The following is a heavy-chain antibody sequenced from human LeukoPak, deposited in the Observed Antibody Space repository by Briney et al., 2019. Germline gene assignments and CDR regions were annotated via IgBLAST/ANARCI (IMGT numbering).Heavy chain of an antibody. J-gene: IGHJ6*02. V-gene: IGHV4-4*02. CDR1: VLPNSIGNW. Sequence: SDTLSLTCSVSVLPNSIGNWWSWARHSPGKGLDWIGQIYHNGTSNNNPPLKSRVNISADTFKIHFSLKLTSVTAADTAVYYCATAPILRGEGGEHYKYGMDVWGQGTTVIVSS. CDR2: IYHNGTS. CDR3: ATAPILRGEGGEHYKYGMDV. D-gene: IGHD2-2*02.